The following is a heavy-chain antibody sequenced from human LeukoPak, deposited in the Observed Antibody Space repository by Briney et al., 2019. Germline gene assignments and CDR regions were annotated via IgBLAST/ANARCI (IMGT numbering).Heavy chain of an antibody. V-gene: IGHV3-23*01. D-gene: IGHD2-8*01. Sequence: GGSLRLSCAASGFTFSSYAMSWVRQAPGKGLEWVSAISGSGGSTYYADSVKGRFTISRDNSKNTLYLQMNSLRAEDTAVYYCAYMGARVLKVYALVDYWGQGTLVTVSS. CDR2: ISGSGGST. CDR3: AYMGARVLKVYALVDY. CDR1: GFTFSSYA. J-gene: IGHJ4*02.